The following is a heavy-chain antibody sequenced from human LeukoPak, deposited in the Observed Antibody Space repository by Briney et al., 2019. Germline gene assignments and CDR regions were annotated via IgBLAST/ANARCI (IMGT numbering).Heavy chain of an antibody. J-gene: IGHJ4*02. CDR1: GFTFNNYA. CDR3: VKEGLHYDSSGYYYFHY. D-gene: IGHD3-22*01. CDR2: ISSNGSSA. V-gene: IGHV3-64D*09. Sequence: PGGSLRLSCSASGFTFNNYAMHWVRQAPGKGLEYVSGISSNGSSAYYADSVKGRFTISRDNSKNRLYLQMSSLRAEDTAVYYCVKEGLHYDSSGYYYFHYWGQGTLVTVSS.